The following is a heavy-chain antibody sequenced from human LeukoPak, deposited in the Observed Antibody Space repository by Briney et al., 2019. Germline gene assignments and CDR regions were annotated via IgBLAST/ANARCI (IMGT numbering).Heavy chain of an antibody. D-gene: IGHD6-25*01. V-gene: IGHV1-18*01. Sequence: ASVKVSCKASGYTFTSYGISWVRQAPGQGLEWMGWISTYNGNTNYAQKLQGRVTMTTDTSTSTVYMELRSLRSDDTAVYYCARGITAAGDHDAFNIWGQGTLVTVSS. CDR2: ISTYNGNT. CDR3: ARGITAAGDHDAFNI. J-gene: IGHJ3*02. CDR1: GYTFTSYG.